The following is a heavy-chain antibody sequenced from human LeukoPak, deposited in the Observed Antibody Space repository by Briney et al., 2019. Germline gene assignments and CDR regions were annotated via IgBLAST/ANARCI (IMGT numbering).Heavy chain of an antibody. CDR3: AKVIGRDSSGWYGPGGGFDY. CDR1: GFTFSSYG. D-gene: IGHD6-19*01. CDR2: ISYDGSNK. Sequence: GGSLRLSCAASGFTFSSYGMHWVRQAPGKGLEWVAVISYDGSNKYYADSVKGRFTISRDNSKNTLYLQMNSLRAEDTAVYYCAKVIGRDSSGWYGPGGGFDYWGQGTLVTVSS. J-gene: IGHJ4*02. V-gene: IGHV3-30*18.